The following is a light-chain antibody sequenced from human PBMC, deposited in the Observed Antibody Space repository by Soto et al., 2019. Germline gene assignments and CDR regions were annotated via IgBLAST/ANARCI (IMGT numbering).Light chain of an antibody. J-gene: IGLJ1*01. CDR3: SSYTSRSSHV. V-gene: IGLV2-14*01. CDR1: SSDVGGYKY. CDR2: EVS. Sequence: QSALTQPASVSGSPGQSITISCTGTSSDVGGYKYVSWYQQHPGKAPKLMIYEVSNRPSGVSNRFSGSKSGNTASLTISGLQAEDEADYYCSSYTSRSSHVFGTGT.